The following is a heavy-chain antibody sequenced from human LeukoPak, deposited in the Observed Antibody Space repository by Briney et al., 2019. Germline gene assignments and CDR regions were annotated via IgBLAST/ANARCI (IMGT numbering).Heavy chain of an antibody. CDR2: ISGSGGST. D-gene: IGHD2-21*02. Sequence: GGSLRPSCAASGFTFSSYAMRWVRQAPGKGLEWVSAISGSGGSTYYADSVKGRFTISRDNSKNTLYLQMNSLRAEDTAVYYCAKDYCGGDCYSPWNFDYWGQGTLVTVSS. J-gene: IGHJ4*02. CDR3: AKDYCGGDCYSPWNFDY. CDR1: GFTFSSYA. V-gene: IGHV3-23*01.